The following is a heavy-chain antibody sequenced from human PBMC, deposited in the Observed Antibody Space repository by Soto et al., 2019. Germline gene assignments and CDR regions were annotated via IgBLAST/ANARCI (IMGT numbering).Heavy chain of an antibody. J-gene: IGHJ4*02. Sequence: EVHLVESGGGLVQPGGSLRLSCAASGFTFNLYWMHWVRRAPGKGLVWVSRINPDGSSTTYADSVKGRFTISRDNSKNTVYLQMNGLGAEDTAIYYCARDNWNSYWGQGALVTVSS. CDR2: INPDGSST. D-gene: IGHD1-7*01. V-gene: IGHV3-74*01. CDR3: ARDNWNSY. CDR1: GFTFNLYW.